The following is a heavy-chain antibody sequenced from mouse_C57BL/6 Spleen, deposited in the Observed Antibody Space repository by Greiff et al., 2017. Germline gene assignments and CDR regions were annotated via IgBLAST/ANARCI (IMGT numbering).Heavy chain of an antibody. D-gene: IGHD4-1*01. CDR2: IYPGDGDT. Sequence: QVQLKQSGAELVKPGASVKISCKASGYAFSSSWMNWVKQRPGKGLEWIGRIYPGDGDTNYNGKFKGKDTLTADKSSSTAYMQLSSLTSENAAVYFCARPSTGGFAYWGQGTLVTVSA. J-gene: IGHJ3*01. CDR3: ARPSTGGFAY. CDR1: GYAFSSSW. V-gene: IGHV1-82*01.